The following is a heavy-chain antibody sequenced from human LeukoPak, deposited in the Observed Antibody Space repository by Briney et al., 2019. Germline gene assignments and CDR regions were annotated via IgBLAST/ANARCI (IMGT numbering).Heavy chain of an antibody. CDR3: ARVYAMVRGVIDL. V-gene: IGHV1-8*01. Sequence: ASVKVSCKASGYTFTSYDINWVRQATGQGLEWMAWMNPNSGNTGYAQKFQGRVTMTRNTSISTAYMELSSLRSEDTAVYYCARVYAMVRGVIDLWGQGNLVTVSS. CDR1: GYTFTSYD. D-gene: IGHD3-10*01. CDR2: MNPNSGNT. J-gene: IGHJ5*02.